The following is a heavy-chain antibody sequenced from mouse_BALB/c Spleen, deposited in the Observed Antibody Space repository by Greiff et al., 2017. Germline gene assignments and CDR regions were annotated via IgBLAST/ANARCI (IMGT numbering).Heavy chain of an antibody. D-gene: IGHD3-3*01. CDR1: GYAFSSSW. V-gene: IGHV1-82*01. Sequence: VQLQQSGPELVKPGASVKISCKASGYAFSSSWMNWVKQRPGQGLEWIGRIYPGDGDTNYNGKFKGKATLTADKSSSTAYMQLSSLTSVDSAVYFCATGTCYFDYWGQGTTLTVSS. CDR2: IYPGDGDT. J-gene: IGHJ2*01. CDR3: ATGTCYFDY.